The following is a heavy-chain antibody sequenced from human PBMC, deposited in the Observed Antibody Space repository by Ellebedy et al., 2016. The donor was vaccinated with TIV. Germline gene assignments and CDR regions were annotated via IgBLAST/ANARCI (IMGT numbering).Heavy chain of an antibody. CDR2: FGGRSTTT. Sequence: LSLTXEASGFTFSSYAMSWLRQAPGKGLEWVSVFGGRSTTTYYADSVKGRFTISRDNSKNTLFLQMNSLRGDDTARYYCAKISPTHRGAFDIWGQGTMVTVSS. CDR1: GFTFSSYA. V-gene: IGHV3-23*01. J-gene: IGHJ3*02. D-gene: IGHD3-3*02. CDR3: AKISPTHRGAFDI.